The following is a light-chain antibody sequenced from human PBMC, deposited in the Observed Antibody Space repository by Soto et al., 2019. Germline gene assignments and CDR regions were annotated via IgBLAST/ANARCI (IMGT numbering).Light chain of an antibody. CDR1: SSDVGAYNY. J-gene: IGLJ3*02. CDR3: SSFTTITTWV. CDR2: VVY. V-gene: IGLV2-14*01. Sequence: QSVLTQPASVSGSPGQSITISCTGTSSDVGAYNYVSWYQQHPGRAPKLLIYVVYYRPSGVSNRFSGSKSGNTAYLTISGLQAEDEADYYCSSFTTITTWVFGGGTKVTVL.